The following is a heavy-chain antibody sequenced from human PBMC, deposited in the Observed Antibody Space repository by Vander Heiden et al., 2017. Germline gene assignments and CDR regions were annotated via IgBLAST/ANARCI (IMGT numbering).Heavy chain of an antibody. Sequence: EVQLLESGGGLVQPGGSLRLSCPASAFTFRNHAMSWVRQAPGKGLEWVSAISGSGGSTYYADSVKGRFTISRDNSKNTLYLQMNSLRAEDTAVYYCAKGLSRIAAAGMGGYWGQGTLVTVSS. J-gene: IGHJ4*02. CDR2: ISGSGGST. CDR3: AKGLSRIAAAGMGGY. V-gene: IGHV3-23*01. D-gene: IGHD6-13*01. CDR1: AFTFRNHA.